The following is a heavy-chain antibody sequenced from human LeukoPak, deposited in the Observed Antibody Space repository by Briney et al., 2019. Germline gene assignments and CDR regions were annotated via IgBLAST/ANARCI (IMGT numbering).Heavy chain of an antibody. V-gene: IGHV3-66*01. Sequence: PGGSLRLSCAASGFTVSSNYMSWVSQAPGKGLEWVSVIYSGGSTYHADSVKGRFTISRDNSKNTLYLQMNSLRAEDTAVYYCARPYGDGTIYGMDVWGQGTTVTVSS. D-gene: IGHD4-17*01. J-gene: IGHJ6*02. CDR3: ARPYGDGTIYGMDV. CDR2: IYSGGST. CDR1: GFTVSSNY.